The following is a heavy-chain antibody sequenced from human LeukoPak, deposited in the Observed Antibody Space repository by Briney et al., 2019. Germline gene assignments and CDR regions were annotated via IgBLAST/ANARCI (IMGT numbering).Heavy chain of an antibody. CDR2: ISSNGGST. V-gene: IGHV3-64*01. Sequence: GGSLRLSCAASGFTFSSYAMHWVRQAPEKGLEYVSAISSNGGSTYYANSVKGRFTISRDNSKNTLYLQMGSLRAEDMAVYYCARDTGYYDSSGSAWYYFDYWGQGTLVTVSS. CDR3: ARDTGYYDSSGSAWYYFDY. J-gene: IGHJ4*02. D-gene: IGHD3-22*01. CDR1: GFTFSSYA.